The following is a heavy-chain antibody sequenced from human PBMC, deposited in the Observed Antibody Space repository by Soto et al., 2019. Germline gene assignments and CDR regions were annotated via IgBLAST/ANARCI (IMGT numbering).Heavy chain of an antibody. J-gene: IGHJ5*02. D-gene: IGHD6-13*01. Sequence: GGLMRLSYGAFGLTVSNNYMSWVIQDKGKGLEWVSVIYSGGSTYYADSVKGRFTISRHNSKNTLYLQMNSLRAEDTAVYYCARDPGYSSSWYGWFDPWGQGTLVTVSS. V-gene: IGHV3-53*04. CDR2: IYSGGST. CDR3: ARDPGYSSSWYGWFDP. CDR1: GLTVSNNY.